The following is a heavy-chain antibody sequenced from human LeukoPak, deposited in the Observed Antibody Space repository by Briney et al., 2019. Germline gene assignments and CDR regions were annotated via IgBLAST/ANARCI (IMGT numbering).Heavy chain of an antibody. CDR2: ISGTGGAT. Sequence: GGSLRLSRVASGFSFGNYAMSWVRQAPGKGLQWVSQISGTGGATWYAGFARDRFTISRDNSKKTLYLQMSGLRVEDTAMYYCVKDPRDTYGTNWFVSWGQGTLLIVSS. D-gene: IGHD2-21*01. CDR3: VKDPRDTYGTNWFVS. V-gene: IGHV3-23*01. J-gene: IGHJ5*01. CDR1: GFSFGNYA.